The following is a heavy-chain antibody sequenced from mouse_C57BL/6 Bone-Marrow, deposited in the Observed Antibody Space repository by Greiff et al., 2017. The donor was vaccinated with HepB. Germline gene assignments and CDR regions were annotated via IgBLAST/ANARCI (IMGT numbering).Heavy chain of an antibody. CDR3: TRGGGLRPRFAY. J-gene: IGHJ3*01. CDR2: IDPETGGT. CDR1: GYTFTDYE. D-gene: IGHD2-4*01. V-gene: IGHV1-15*01. Sequence: VQLQESGAELVRPGASVTLSCKASGYTFTDYEMHWVKQTPVHGLEWIGAIDPETGGTAYNQKFKGKAILTADKSSSTAYMELRSLTSEDSAVYYCTRGGGLRPRFAYWGQGTLVTVSA.